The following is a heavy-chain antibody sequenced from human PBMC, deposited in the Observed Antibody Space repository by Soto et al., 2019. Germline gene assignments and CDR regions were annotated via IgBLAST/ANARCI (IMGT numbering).Heavy chain of an antibody. J-gene: IGHJ4*02. Sequence: PGGSRRLSCAASGFTFSDYYMSWIRQAPWKGLEWVSYISSSGSTIYYADSVKGRFTISRDNAKNSLYLQMNSLRAEDTAVYYCARDPYYDILTGYYSPMYRGQGTLVTVSS. D-gene: IGHD3-9*01. CDR2: ISSSGSTI. V-gene: IGHV3-11*01. CDR1: GFTFSDYY. CDR3: ARDPYYDILTGYYSPMY.